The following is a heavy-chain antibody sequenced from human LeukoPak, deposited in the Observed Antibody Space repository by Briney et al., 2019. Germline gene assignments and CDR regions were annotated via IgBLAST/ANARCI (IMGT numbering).Heavy chain of an antibody. CDR3: AGEGVTMVRGAHDY. V-gene: IGHV4-38-2*02. J-gene: IGHJ4*02. CDR1: GYSISGGYY. D-gene: IGHD3-10*01. Sequence: SETLSLTCTVSGYSISGGYYWGWIRQPPGKGLEWIGSIYHSGSTYYNPSLKSRVTISVDTSKNQFSLKLSSVTAADTAVYYCAGEGVTMVRGAHDYWGQGTLVTVSS. CDR2: IYHSGST.